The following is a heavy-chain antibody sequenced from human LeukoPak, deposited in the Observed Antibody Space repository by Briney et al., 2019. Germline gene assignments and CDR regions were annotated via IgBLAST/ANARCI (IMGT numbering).Heavy chain of an antibody. Sequence: GGSLRLSCAASGFTFSSYWMHWVRQAPGKGLVWVSRINSDGSSTSYADSVKGRFTISRDKAQNTLYLQMNSLRAEETGVYYCSTGQGHGMDVWGQGTTVTVSS. CDR3: STGQGHGMDV. J-gene: IGHJ6*02. V-gene: IGHV3-74*01. CDR1: GFTFSSYW. D-gene: IGHD1-14*01. CDR2: INSDGSST.